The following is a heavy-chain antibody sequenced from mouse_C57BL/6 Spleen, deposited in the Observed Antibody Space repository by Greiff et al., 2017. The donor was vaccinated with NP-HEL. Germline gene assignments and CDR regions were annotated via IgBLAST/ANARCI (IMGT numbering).Heavy chain of an antibody. D-gene: IGHD1-1*01. V-gene: IGHV1-64*01. J-gene: IGHJ4*01. CDR2: IHPNSGST. CDR1: GYTFTSYW. CDR3: ARGYYGSSYGGVMDY. Sequence: QVHVKQPGAELVKPGASVKLSCKASGYTFTSYWMHWVKQRPGQGLEWIGMIHPNSGSTNYNEKFKSKATLTVDKSSSTAYMQLSSLTSEDSAVYYCARGYYGSSYGGVMDYWGQGTSVTVSS.